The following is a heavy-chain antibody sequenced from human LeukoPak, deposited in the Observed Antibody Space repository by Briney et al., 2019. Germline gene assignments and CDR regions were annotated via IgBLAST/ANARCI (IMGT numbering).Heavy chain of an antibody. D-gene: IGHD4-17*01. CDR1: GFTFSSYW. V-gene: IGHV3-7*04. Sequence: GGSLILSCAASGFTFSSYWMNWVRQAPGKGLEWVANIKHDGSEKYYVDSVKGRFTISRDNAKNSLYLQMNSLRAEDTAVYYCARERYDAFDIWGQGTMVTVSS. CDR3: ARERYDAFDI. CDR2: IKHDGSEK. J-gene: IGHJ3*02.